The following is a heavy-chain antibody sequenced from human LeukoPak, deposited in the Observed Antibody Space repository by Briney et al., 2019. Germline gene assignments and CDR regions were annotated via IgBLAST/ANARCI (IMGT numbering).Heavy chain of an antibody. D-gene: IGHD5-24*01. CDR2: IYYSGST. CDR1: GGSFSGYY. CDR3: ARSPRRDGYNYWFDP. Sequence: SETLSLTCAVYGGSFSGYYWSWIRQPPGKGLEWIGYIYYSGSTNYNPSLKSRVTISVDTSKNQFSLKLSSVTAADTAVYYCARSPRRDGYNYWFDPWGQGTLVSVSS. J-gene: IGHJ5*02. V-gene: IGHV4-59*01.